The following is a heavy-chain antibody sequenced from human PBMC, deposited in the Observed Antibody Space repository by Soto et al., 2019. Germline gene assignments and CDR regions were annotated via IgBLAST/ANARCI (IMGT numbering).Heavy chain of an antibody. V-gene: IGHV3-21*01. CDR1: GFTFSSYS. D-gene: IGHD6-19*01. Sequence: EVQLVESGGGLVKPGGSLRLSCAASGFTFSSYSMNWVRQAPGKGLEWVSSISSSSSYIYYADSVKGRFTISRDNAKNSLYLKMNSLRAEDTAVYYGARSVAVAGTDFDYWGQGTLVTVSS. CDR3: ARSVAVAGTDFDY. CDR2: ISSSSSYI. J-gene: IGHJ4*02.